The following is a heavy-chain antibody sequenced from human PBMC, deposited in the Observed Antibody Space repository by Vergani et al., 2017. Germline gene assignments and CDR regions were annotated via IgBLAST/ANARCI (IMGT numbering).Heavy chain of an antibody. D-gene: IGHD3-10*01. V-gene: IGHV4-39*01. CDR1: GGSITSSSYY. CDR3: TRPFYYYGSGSLDWYFDL. J-gene: IGHJ2*01. Sequence: QLHLQESGPGLVKPSETLSLTCTVSGGSITSSSYYWGWIRQPPGKGLEWIGNIYHSGGAYYNPSLKGRVTISVDTSKNQFSLKLSSVTAADTAVYYCTRPFYYYGSGSLDWYFDLWGRGTLVTVSS. CDR2: IYHSGGA.